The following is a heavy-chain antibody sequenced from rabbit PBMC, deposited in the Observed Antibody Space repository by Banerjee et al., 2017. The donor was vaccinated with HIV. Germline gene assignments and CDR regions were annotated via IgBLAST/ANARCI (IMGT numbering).Heavy chain of an antibody. J-gene: IGHJ4*01. CDR1: GFSFSSGYD. V-gene: IGHV1S40*01. CDR2: IYTGGSGST. D-gene: IGHD6-1*01. Sequence: QSLEESGGDLVKPGASLTLTCKASGFSFSSGYDMCWVRQAPGKGLEWIACIYTGGSGSTYYATWAKGRFTISKTSSTTVTLQMTSLTAADTATYFCARDYINGYSDYVFNLWGQGTLVTVS. CDR3: ARDYINGYSDYVFNL.